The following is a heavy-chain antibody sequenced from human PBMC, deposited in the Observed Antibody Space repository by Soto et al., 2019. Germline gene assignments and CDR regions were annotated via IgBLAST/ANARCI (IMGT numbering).Heavy chain of an antibody. V-gene: IGHV4-38-2*01. CDR1: ASSISSAYF. Sequence: ETLSLTCPVSASSISSAYFWGWIRQPPGKGLEWIATIFHTGGTYYNPSLKSRVTISVDTSNNQFSLRLNSVTAADTALYFCARTWLAGGTPADAFDIWGQGTMVTVSS. D-gene: IGHD2-15*01. J-gene: IGHJ3*02. CDR3: ARTWLAGGTPADAFDI. CDR2: IFHTGGT.